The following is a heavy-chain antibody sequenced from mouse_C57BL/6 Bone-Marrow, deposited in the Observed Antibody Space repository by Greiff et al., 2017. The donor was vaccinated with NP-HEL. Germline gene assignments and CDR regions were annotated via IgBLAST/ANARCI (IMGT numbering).Heavy chain of an antibody. D-gene: IGHD1-1*01. Sequence: VQLVESGPGLVAPSQSLSITCTVSGFSLTSYAISWVRQPPGKGLEWLGVIWTGGGTNYNSALKSRLSISKDNSKSQVFLKMNSLQTEDTARYYCARGGYYGSPGYAMDYWGQGTSVTGSS. V-gene: IGHV2-9-1*01. J-gene: IGHJ4*01. CDR3: ARGGYYGSPGYAMDY. CDR1: GFSLTSYA. CDR2: IWTGGGT.